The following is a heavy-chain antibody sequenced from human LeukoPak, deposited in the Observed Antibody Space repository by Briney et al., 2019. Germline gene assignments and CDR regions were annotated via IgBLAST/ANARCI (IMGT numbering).Heavy chain of an antibody. V-gene: IGHV3-33*01. J-gene: IGHJ4*02. CDR1: GFTFSSYG. CDR2: IWYDGSNK. D-gene: IGHD1-1*01. Sequence: GRSLRLSCAASGFTFSSYGMHWVRQAPGKGLEWVAVIWYDGSNKYYADSVKGRFTISRDNSKNTLYLQMNSLRAEDTAVYYCETETGPYYFDYWGQGTLVTVSS. CDR3: ETETGPYYFDY.